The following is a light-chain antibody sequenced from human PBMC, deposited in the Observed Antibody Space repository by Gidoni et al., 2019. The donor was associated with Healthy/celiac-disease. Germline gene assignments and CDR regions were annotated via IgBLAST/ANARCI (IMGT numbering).Light chain of an antibody. V-gene: IGLV2-14*01. CDR3: SSYTGSSTVV. CDR2: DVS. Sequence: QSALSQPVSLSGSPGQSGAISCSESSSDVGGYNDVSWYQQHQGKAPKLMIYDVSNPASGVSNRFSGSKSGNTASLTISGLQAEDEADYYCSSYTGSSTVVFGGGTKLTVL. CDR1: SSDVGGYND. J-gene: IGLJ2*01.